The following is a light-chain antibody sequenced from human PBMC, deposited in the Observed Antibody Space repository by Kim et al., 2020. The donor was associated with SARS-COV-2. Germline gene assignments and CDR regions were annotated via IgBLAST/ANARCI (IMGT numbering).Light chain of an antibody. V-gene: IGLV3-21*04. CDR3: QVWDSISDHWV. Sequence: SYELTQPPSVSVAPGKTASVTCGGHNIGAKSVHWYQQRPGQAPLLVIYSDAKRPSGIPERFSGSNSGTTATLTISRVEAGDEADYYCQVWDSISDHWVFG. CDR2: SDA. J-gene: IGLJ3*02. CDR1: NIGAKS.